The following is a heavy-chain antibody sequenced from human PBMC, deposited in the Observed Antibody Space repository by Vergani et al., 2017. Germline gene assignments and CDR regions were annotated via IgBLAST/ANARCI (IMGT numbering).Heavy chain of an antibody. D-gene: IGHD2-8*02. V-gene: IGHV3-21*06. CDR2: IGSSGPYI. J-gene: IGHJ6*04. CDR1: VFTFSDFS. Sequence: VQLVESGGGLVKPGVSLRLSCAASVFTFSDFSMSWVRQAPGKGLGWVAFIGSSGPYINYADLVKGRFIISRDNTNNSLFLQLRSVRAEDAAVYYCARDCTSVGCPDNDGMDFWVEGATVTVSS. CDR3: ARDCTSVGCPDNDGMDF.